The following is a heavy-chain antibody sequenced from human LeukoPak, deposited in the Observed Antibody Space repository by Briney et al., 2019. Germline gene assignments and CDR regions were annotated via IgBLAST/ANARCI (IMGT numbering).Heavy chain of an antibody. Sequence: SETLSLTCTVSGGSISSSSYYWGWIRQPPGKGLEWIGSIYYSGSTYYNPSLKSRVTISVDTSKNQFSLKLSSVTAADTAVHYCARVSSSWYGASWFDPWGQGTLVTVSS. CDR1: GGSISSSSYY. CDR2: IYYSGST. CDR3: ARVSSSWYGASWFDP. J-gene: IGHJ5*02. D-gene: IGHD6-13*01. V-gene: IGHV4-39*07.